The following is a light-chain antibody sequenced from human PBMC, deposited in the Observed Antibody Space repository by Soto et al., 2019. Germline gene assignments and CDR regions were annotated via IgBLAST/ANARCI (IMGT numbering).Light chain of an antibody. V-gene: IGKV3-15*01. J-gene: IGKJ1*01. CDR1: QSVSSN. CDR2: GAS. Sequence: IVMTQSPATLSVSPGERATLSCRASQSVSSNLAWYQQKPGQPPRLLIYGASTRATGIPARFSGSGSGTEFTLTISRLQSEDFAVYCCQQYYKLPWTFGQGTKVDI. CDR3: QQYYKLPWT.